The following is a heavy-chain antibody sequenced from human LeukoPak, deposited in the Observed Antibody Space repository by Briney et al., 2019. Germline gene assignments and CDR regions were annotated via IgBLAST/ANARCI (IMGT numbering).Heavy chain of an antibody. CDR3: ARDRPYYYDSSGYYFPYYFDY. CDR2: IIPILGIA. D-gene: IGHD3-22*01. V-gene: IGHV1-69*04. J-gene: IGHJ4*02. CDR1: GGTFSSYA. Sequence: ASVKVSCKASGGTFSSYAISWVRQAPGQGLEWMGRIIPILGIANYAQKFQGRVTITVDKSTSTAYMELSSLRSEDTAVYYCARDRPYYYDSSGYYFPYYFDYWGQGTLVTVSS.